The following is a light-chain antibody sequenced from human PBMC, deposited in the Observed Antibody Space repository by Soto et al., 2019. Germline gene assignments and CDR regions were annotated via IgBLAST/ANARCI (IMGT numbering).Light chain of an antibody. CDR1: SSDVGSYNL. Sequence: QSALTQPASVSGSPGQSITISCTGTSSDVGSYNLVSWYQQHPGKAPKLMIYEVTKRPSGVSNRFSGSKSGNTASLRISGFQAEDEADYYCCSYASSSTYVFGTGTKLNVL. CDR2: EVT. CDR3: CSYASSSTYV. V-gene: IGLV2-23*02. J-gene: IGLJ1*01.